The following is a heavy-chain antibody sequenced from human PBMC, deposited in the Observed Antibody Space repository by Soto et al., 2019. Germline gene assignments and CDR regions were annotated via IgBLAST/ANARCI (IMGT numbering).Heavy chain of an antibody. Sequence: SETLSLTCAVYGGSFSGYYWSWIRQPPGKGLEWIGEINHSGSTNYNPSLKSRVTISVDTSKNQFSLKLSSVTAADTAVYYCARGKFVYYYDSSGYWYYYGMDVWGQGTTVT. CDR3: ARGKFVYYYDSSGYWYYYGMDV. CDR1: GGSFSGYY. V-gene: IGHV4-34*01. CDR2: INHSGST. D-gene: IGHD3-22*01. J-gene: IGHJ6*02.